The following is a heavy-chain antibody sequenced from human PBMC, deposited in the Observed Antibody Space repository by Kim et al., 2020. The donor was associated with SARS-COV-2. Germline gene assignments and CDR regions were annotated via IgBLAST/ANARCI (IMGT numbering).Heavy chain of an antibody. V-gene: IGHV1-2*06. CDR3: AREIGSSYYY. Sequence: ASVKVSCKASGYTFTGYYMHWVRQAPGQGLEWMGRIHPNSGGTNYAQKFQGRVTMTRDTSINTAYMELSRLRSDDTAVYYCAREIGSSYYYWGQGTLVTVSS. CDR2: IHPNSGGT. CDR1: GYTFTGYY. D-gene: IGHD6-13*01. J-gene: IGHJ4*02.